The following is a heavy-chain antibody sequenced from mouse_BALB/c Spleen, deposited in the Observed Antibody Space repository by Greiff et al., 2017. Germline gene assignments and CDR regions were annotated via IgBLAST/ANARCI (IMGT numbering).Heavy chain of an antibody. V-gene: IGHV1-31*01. Sequence: VQLKQSGPELVKPGASVKISCKASGYSFTGYYMHWVKQSHVKSLEWIGRINPYNGATSYNQNFKDKASLTVDKSSSTAYMELHSLTSEDSAVYYCARSGNSYGRAMDDWGQGTSVTVSS. CDR3: ARSGNSYGRAMDD. D-gene: IGHD2-1*01. CDR2: INPYNGAT. J-gene: IGHJ4*01. CDR1: GYSFTGYY.